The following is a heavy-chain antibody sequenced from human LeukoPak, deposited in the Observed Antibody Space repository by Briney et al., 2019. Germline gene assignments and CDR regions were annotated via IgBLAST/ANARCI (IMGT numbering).Heavy chain of an antibody. J-gene: IGHJ4*02. CDR2: INHSGST. Sequence: SETLSLTCAVYGGSFSGYYWSWIRQPPGKGLEWIGEINHSGSTNYNPSLKSRVTISVDTSKNQFSLKLSSVTAADTAVYYCARDSSTAFDYWGQGTLVTVSS. CDR3: ARDSSTAFDY. D-gene: IGHD6-13*01. V-gene: IGHV4-34*01. CDR1: GGSFSGYY.